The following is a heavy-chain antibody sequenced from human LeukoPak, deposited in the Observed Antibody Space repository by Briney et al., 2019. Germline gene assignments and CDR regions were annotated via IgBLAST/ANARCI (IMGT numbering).Heavy chain of an antibody. Sequence: ASVNVSCKASGYTFTGYYMHWVRQAPGQGLEWMGWINPNSGGTNYAQKFQGRVAMTRDTSISTAYMELSRLRSDDTAVYYCARDVDTAMVTDYWGQGTLVTVSS. CDR1: GYTFTGYY. J-gene: IGHJ4*02. D-gene: IGHD5-18*01. CDR3: ARDVDTAMVTDY. CDR2: INPNSGGT. V-gene: IGHV1-2*02.